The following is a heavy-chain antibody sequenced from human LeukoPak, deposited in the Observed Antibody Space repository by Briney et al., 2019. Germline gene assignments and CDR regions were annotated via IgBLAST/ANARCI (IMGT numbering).Heavy chain of an antibody. V-gene: IGHV3-21*01. Sequence: GGSLRLSCAASGFTFNIYSMNWVRQAPGKGLGWVSSISSSSDYIYYADSVKGRFTISRDNARNSLYLQMNSLRAEDTAVYYCARKLGKWERLSPFDFWGQGTLVTVSS. CDR1: GFTFNIYS. CDR3: ARKLGKWERLSPFDF. J-gene: IGHJ4*02. CDR2: ISSSSDYI. D-gene: IGHD1-26*01.